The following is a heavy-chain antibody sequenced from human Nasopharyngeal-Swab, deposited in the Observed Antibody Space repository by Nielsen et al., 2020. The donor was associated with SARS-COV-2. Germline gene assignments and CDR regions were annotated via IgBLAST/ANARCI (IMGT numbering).Heavy chain of an antibody. CDR1: VFTVSSNY. V-gene: IGHV3-23*01. CDR2: ISGSGGST. Sequence: GESLKISCAASVFTVSSNYMSWVRQAPGKGLEWVSAISGSGGSTYYADSVKGRFTISRDNSKNTLYLQMNSLRAEDTAVYYCAKDPRAHDYGDYCDYWGQGTLVTVSS. J-gene: IGHJ4*02. D-gene: IGHD4-17*01. CDR3: AKDPRAHDYGDYCDY.